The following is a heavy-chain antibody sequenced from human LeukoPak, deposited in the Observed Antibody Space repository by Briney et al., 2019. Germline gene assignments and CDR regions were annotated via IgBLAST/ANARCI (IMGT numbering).Heavy chain of an antibody. CDR1: GYTFTRYY. V-gene: IGHV1-46*01. D-gene: IGHD1-26*01. CDR2: INPSASST. Sequence: ASVKVSCKASGYTFTRYYMHWVRQAPGQGLEWMGVINPSASSTSYAQKFQGRVTMTEDTSTDTAYMELSSLRSEDTAVYYCATLVGATPDYWGQGTLVTVSS. CDR3: ATLVGATPDY. J-gene: IGHJ4*02.